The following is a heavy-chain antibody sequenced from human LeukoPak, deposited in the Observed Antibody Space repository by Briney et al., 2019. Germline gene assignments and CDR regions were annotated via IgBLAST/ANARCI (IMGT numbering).Heavy chain of an antibody. CDR2: IIPIFGTA. V-gene: IGHV1-69*13. Sequence: ASVKVSCRASGGTFSSYAISWVRQAPGQGLEWMGGIIPIFGTANYAQKFQGRVTITADESTSTAYMELSSLRSEDTAVYYCARGQTYYYDSSGYYPFDYWGQGTLVTVSS. D-gene: IGHD3-22*01. CDR1: GGTFSSYA. CDR3: ARGQTYYYDSSGYYPFDY. J-gene: IGHJ4*02.